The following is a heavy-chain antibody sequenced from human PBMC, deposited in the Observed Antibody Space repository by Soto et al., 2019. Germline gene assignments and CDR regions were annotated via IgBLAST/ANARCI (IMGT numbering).Heavy chain of an antibody. CDR2: ISNNGSNK. D-gene: IGHD3-9*01. V-gene: IGHV3-30*18. CDR3: AKGNHRTYYDILTGYRPFYYYYGMDV. CDR1: GFTFSSYD. J-gene: IGHJ6*02. Sequence: QVQLVESGGGVVQPGRSLRLSCAASGFTFSSYDMHWVRQAPGKGLEWVAVISNNGSNKYYADSVKGRFTISRDNSKNTLYLLMNSLRAEDTAVYYCAKGNHRTYYDILTGYRPFYYYYGMDVWGQGTTVTVSS.